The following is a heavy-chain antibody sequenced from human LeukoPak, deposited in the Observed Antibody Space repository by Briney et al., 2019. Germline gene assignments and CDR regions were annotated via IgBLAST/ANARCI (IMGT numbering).Heavy chain of an antibody. CDR1: GGSFSGYY. J-gene: IGHJ5*02. CDR3: ARRPRGNLLLWFEGKGWFDP. D-gene: IGHD3-10*01. Sequence: PSETLSLTCAVYGGSFSGYYWSWIRQPPGKGLEWIGEINHSGSTNYNPSLKSRVTISVDTSKNQFSLKLSSVTAADTAVYYCARRPRGNLLLWFEGKGWFDPWGQGTLVTVSS. V-gene: IGHV4-34*01. CDR2: INHSGST.